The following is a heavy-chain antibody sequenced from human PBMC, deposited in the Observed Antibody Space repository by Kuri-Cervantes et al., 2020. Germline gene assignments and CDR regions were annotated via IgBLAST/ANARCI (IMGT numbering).Heavy chain of an antibody. D-gene: IGHD5-12*01. J-gene: IGHJ6*02. Sequence: GGSLRLSCAASGFTFDDYAMHWVRQAPGKGLEWVSGISWNSGSIGYADSVKGRFTISRDNAKNSLYLQMNSLRAEDTAVYYCARENDYSSGYGWDYYYYGMDVWGQGTTVTVSS. CDR3: ARENDYSSGYGWDYYYYGMDV. CDR2: ISWNSGSI. V-gene: IGHV3-9*01. CDR1: GFTFDDYA.